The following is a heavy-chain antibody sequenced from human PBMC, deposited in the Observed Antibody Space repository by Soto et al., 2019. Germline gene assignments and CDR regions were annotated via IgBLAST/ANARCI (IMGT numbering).Heavy chain of an antibody. J-gene: IGHJ1*01. CDR3: AKASAIAAAGTYYFQH. CDR1: GFTFSSYA. Sequence: GGSLRLSCAASGFTFSSYAMSWVRQAPGKGLEWVSAISGSGGSTYYADSVKGRFTISRDNSKNTLYLQMNSLRAEDTAVYYCAKASAIAAAGTYYFQHWGQGTLVTVSS. CDR2: ISGSGGST. V-gene: IGHV3-23*01. D-gene: IGHD6-13*01.